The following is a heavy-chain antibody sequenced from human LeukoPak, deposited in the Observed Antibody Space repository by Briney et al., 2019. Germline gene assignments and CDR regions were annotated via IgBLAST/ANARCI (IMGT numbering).Heavy chain of an antibody. Sequence: GGSLRLSCAASGLTFSLYWMHWVRQGPGKGLMWVSRLNEDGSTADYADSVKGRFTMSRGNAKGKVFLEMRGLTVEDTAIYFCVRERIYYSDLAYKERENFDPWGRGTLVTVSS. J-gene: IGHJ5*02. CDR1: GLTFSLYW. D-gene: IGHD1-26*01. V-gene: IGHV3-74*01. CDR3: VRERIYYSDLAYKERENFDP. CDR2: LNEDGSTA.